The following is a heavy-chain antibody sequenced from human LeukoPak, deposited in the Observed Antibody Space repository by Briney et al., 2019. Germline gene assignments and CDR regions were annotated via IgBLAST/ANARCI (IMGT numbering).Heavy chain of an antibody. CDR1: GGSFSGYY. D-gene: IGHD2-2*01. V-gene: IGHV4-34*01. J-gene: IGHJ5*02. Sequence: SETLSLTCGMYGGSFSGYYWSWIRQPPGKGLEWIGEINHSGSTDYNPPLKRRATISVDTSKNQSSLKLSSVTATDTAVYYCARDRIRGYCSSTSCLANPWGQGTLVTVSS. CDR2: INHSGST. CDR3: ARDRIRGYCSSTSCLANP.